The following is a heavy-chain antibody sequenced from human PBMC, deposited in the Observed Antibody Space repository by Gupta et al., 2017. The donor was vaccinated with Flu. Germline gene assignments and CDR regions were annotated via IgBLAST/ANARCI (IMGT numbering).Heavy chain of an antibody. J-gene: IGHJ6*03. Sequence: QVQLQESGPGLVKPSQTLSLTCTVSGGAISSGDYYWVWIRQPPGKGLEWIGNIYHRGSTHHNPSLKSRVIISVDTSKNQFSLKLSSVTAADTAVYYCARAAISTYYMDVWGKGTTVTVSS. V-gene: IGHV4-30-4*01. CDR1: GGAISSGDYY. D-gene: IGHD3-22*01. CDR2: IYHRGST. CDR3: ARAAISTYYMDV.